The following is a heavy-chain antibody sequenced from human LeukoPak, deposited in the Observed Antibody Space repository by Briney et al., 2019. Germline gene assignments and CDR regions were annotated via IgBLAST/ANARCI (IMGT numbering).Heavy chain of an antibody. CDR2: IYYSGST. D-gene: IGHD2-21*02. CDR3: ARRVAYCGGDCYHFDY. CDR1: GGSISSSSYY. J-gene: IGHJ4*02. V-gene: IGHV4-39*01. Sequence: SETLSLTCTVSGGSISSSSYYWGWIRQPPGKGLEWIGSIYYSGSTYYNLSLKSRVTISVDTSKNQFSLKLSSVTAADTAVYYCARRVAYCGGDCYHFDYWGQGTLVTVSS.